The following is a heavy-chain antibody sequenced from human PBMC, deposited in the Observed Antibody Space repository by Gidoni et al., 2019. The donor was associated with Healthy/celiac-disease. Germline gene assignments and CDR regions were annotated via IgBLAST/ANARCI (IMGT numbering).Heavy chain of an antibody. CDR2: IKKDGSEK. CDR3: ARDNVLTGGDY. D-gene: IGHD7-27*01. Sequence: EVQLVETGGGLVQPGGSLRLSCAASGFTFSSYWRSWVRQAPGKGLEWVVNIKKDGSEKYYVDSGKGRFTISRDNAKNSLYLQMNSLRAEDTAVYYCARDNVLTGGDYWGQGTLVTVSS. V-gene: IGHV3-7*03. J-gene: IGHJ4*02. CDR1: GFTFSSYW.